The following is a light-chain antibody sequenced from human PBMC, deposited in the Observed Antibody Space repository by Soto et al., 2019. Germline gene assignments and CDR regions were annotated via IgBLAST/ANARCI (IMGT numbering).Light chain of an antibody. CDR1: LSVSVY. CDR3: HQRQYWPPIT. J-gene: IGKJ5*01. CDR2: AAS. V-gene: IGKV3-11*01. Sequence: VVLTQSPATLSLSPGERATLSCRTRLSVSVYLDWYQQKPGQAPRLLISAASNRATGIPARFSGSGSGTDFTPTISSLEPEDFAVYYCHQRQYWPPITFGQGTRLEIK.